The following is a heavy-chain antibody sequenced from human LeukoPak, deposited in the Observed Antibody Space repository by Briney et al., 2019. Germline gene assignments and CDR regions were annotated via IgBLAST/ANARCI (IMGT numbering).Heavy chain of an antibody. J-gene: IGHJ3*02. V-gene: IGHV7-4-1*02. CDR1: GYTFTTYA. CDR2: INTNTGNP. CDR3: ARDRNGAFDI. Sequence: GASVKVSCTASGYTFTTYAMNWVRQAPGQGLEWMGWINTNTGNPTYAQGFTGRFVFSLDTSVSTAYLQINSLKAEDTAVYFCARDRNGAFDIWGKGTMVTVSS.